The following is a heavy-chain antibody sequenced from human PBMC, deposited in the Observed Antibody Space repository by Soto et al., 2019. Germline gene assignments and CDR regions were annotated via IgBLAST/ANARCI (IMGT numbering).Heavy chain of an antibody. Sequence: EVQLLESGGGLVQPGGSLRLSCAASGFTFSSYAMSWVRQAPGKGLEWVSAISGSGGSKYYADCVKGRCTISRDNSKNTRQLQRNSLGAEETAVYYCASLPYRRLYLYVMHVWGLGTPVTVSS. CDR1: GFTFSSYA. J-gene: IGHJ6*02. CDR3: ASLPYRRLYLYVMHV. V-gene: IGHV3-23*01. CDR2: ISGSGGSK. D-gene: IGHD3-16*02.